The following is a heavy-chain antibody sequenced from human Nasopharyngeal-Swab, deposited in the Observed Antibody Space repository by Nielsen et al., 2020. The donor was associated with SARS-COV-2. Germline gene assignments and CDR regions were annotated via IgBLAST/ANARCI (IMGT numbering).Heavy chain of an antibody. CDR3: ARDLSGYYTGGNYYYGMDV. J-gene: IGHJ6*02. CDR1: GFTFSDHY. Sequence: GESLKISCTASGFTFSDHYMSWIRRALGKGLEWVSYISSSGRTLDYADSVRGRFTISRDNAKKSLDLQMNSLRAEDTAVYYCARDLSGYYTGGNYYYGMDVWGQGTTVTVSS. V-gene: IGHV3-11*04. D-gene: IGHD3-3*01. CDR2: ISSSGRTL.